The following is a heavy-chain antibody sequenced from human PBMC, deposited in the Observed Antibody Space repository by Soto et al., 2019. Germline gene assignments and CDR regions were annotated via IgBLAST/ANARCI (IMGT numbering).Heavy chain of an antibody. J-gene: IGHJ4*02. CDR2: VSFDGSNK. Sequence: QVQLVESGGGVVQPGRSLRLSCAASGFTFSTHAMHWVRQAPGKGLECVAIVSFDGSNKYYADSVKGRFTISRDNSKNPLYLQMSGLTPEDTAFYYCARDQTGITTAGGGRIEHWGQGTLVTVSS. CDR3: ARDQTGITTAGGGRIEH. D-gene: IGHD6-13*01. CDR1: GFTFSTHA. V-gene: IGHV3-30-3*01.